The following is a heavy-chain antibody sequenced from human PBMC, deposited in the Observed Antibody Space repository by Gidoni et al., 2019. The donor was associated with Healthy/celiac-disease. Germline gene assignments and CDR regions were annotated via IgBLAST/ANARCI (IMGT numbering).Heavy chain of an antibody. Sequence: AASGFTFSSYSMNWVRQAPGKGLEWVSYISSSISTIYYADAVKGRFTISRDNAKNSLYLQMNSLRAEDTAVYYCARGYDSSGYYPDYWGQGTLVTVSS. CDR1: GFTFSSYS. D-gene: IGHD3-22*01. CDR3: ARGYDSSGYYPDY. J-gene: IGHJ4*02. CDR2: ISSSISTI. V-gene: IGHV3-48*04.